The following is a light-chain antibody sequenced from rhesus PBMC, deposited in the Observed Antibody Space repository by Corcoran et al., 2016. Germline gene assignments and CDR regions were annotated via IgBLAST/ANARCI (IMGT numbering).Light chain of an antibody. J-gene: IGKJ1*01. CDR1: QGTSSW. V-gene: IGKV1-18*01. CDR3: QQGYNTPRA. Sequence: DIQMTQSPSSLSASVGDKVTITCRASQGTSSWLAWYQQKPGKAPKLLLYSASRLQSGVPSRFSGGGSGTDYTLTISSLQPEDFATYYCQQGYNTPRAFGQGTKVEIK. CDR2: SAS.